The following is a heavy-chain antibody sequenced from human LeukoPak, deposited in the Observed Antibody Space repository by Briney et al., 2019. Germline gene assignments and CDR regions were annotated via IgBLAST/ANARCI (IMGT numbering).Heavy chain of an antibody. Sequence: SETLSLTCAVSGYAISSGYYWGWIRQPPGKGLEWIGSIYHSGSTYYNPSLKSRPTISVDTSKNQFSLKLSSVTAADTAVYYCARGSGSYYFDYWGQGTLVTVSS. V-gene: IGHV4-38-2*01. D-gene: IGHD1-26*01. J-gene: IGHJ4*02. CDR2: IYHSGST. CDR3: ARGSGSYYFDY. CDR1: GYAISSGYY.